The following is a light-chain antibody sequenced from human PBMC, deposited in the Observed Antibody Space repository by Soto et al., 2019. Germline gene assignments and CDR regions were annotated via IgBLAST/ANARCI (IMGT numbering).Light chain of an antibody. Sequence: IQMTQSPSSLSASVGDRVTIACRASQSISSYLNWYQQKPGKAPKLLIYAASSLQSGVPSRFSGSGSGTDFTLTINNLQPEDLATYYCLQDYNYPQTFGQGTKVDI. V-gene: IGKV1-6*01. CDR2: AAS. CDR1: QSISSY. CDR3: LQDYNYPQT. J-gene: IGKJ1*01.